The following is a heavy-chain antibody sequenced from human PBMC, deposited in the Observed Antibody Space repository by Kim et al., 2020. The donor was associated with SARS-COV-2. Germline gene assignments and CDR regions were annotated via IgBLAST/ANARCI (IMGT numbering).Heavy chain of an antibody. J-gene: IGHJ6*02. CDR2: YI. Sequence: YIYYADSVKGRFTISRDNAKNSLYLQMNSLRAEDTAVYYCARNHAMDVWGQGTTVTVSS. CDR3: ARNHAMDV. V-gene: IGHV3-21*01.